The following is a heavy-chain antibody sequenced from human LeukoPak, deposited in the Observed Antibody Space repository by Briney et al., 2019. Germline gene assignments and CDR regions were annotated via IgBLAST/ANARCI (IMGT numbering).Heavy chain of an antibody. D-gene: IGHD1-26*01. CDR2: MNPNSGNT. J-gene: IGHJ4*02. Sequence: GASVKVSCKASGYTFTSYDINWVRQAPGQGLEWMGWMNPNSGNTGYAQKFQGRVTITRNTSISTAYMELSSLRSEDTAVYYCARGHQAWELLTPYDYWGQGTLVTVSS. V-gene: IGHV1-8*03. CDR1: GYTFTSYD. CDR3: ARGHQAWELLTPYDY.